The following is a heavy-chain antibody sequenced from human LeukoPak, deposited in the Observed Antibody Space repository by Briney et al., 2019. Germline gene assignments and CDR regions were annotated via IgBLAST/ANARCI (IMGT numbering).Heavy chain of an antibody. CDR3: AKGQELDDGVFDS. J-gene: IGHJ4*02. CDR1: GFTFSSIA. V-gene: IGHV3-23*01. D-gene: IGHD1-1*01. Sequence: PGGSLRLSCAASGFTFSSIAMPWVRQAPGKGLEWVSTIRSNGETTYNADSVKGRFTISRDNSKKTLYLQLNSLRVEDTAIYYCAKGQELDDGVFDSWGQGTLVTVSS. CDR2: IRSNGETT.